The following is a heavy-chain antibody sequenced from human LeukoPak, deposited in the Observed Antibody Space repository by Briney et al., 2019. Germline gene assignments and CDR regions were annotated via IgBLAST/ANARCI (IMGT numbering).Heavy chain of an antibody. V-gene: IGHV3-23*01. CDR1: GFTFSSYA. CDR3: AREIYGSGSYSDAFDI. J-gene: IGHJ3*02. D-gene: IGHD3-10*01. CDR2: ISVSGGST. Sequence: EGSLRLSCVASGFTFSSYAMSWVRRAPGKGLEWVSAISVSGGSTDYADSVKGRFTISRDNSKNTLYLQMNSLRAEDTAVYYCAREIYGSGSYSDAFDIWGQGTMVTVSS.